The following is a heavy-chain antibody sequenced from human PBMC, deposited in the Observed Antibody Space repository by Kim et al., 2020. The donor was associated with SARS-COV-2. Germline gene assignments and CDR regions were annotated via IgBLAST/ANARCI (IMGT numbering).Heavy chain of an antibody. CDR2: IYTSAAFT. V-gene: IGHV3-48*03. D-gene: IGHD1-26*01. J-gene: IGHJ4*02. Sequence: GGSLRLSCVASGFTFSSYEMNWVRQAPGKGLEWVSYIYTSAAFTYYADSVKGRFTVSRKNAKNSLFLQMNRLRAEDTAIYYCVRDRLGVGSTDLDYWGQGTLVTVSS. CDR3: VRDRLGVGSTDLDY. CDR1: GFTFSSYE.